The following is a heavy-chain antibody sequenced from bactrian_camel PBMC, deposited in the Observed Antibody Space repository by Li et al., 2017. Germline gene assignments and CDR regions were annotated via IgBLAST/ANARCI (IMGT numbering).Heavy chain of an antibody. CDR1: GYTDTSDC. J-gene: IGHJ6*01. V-gene: IGHV3S6*01. D-gene: IGHD2*01. CDR2: IARDSSST. Sequence: QVQLVESGGESVQSGGSLRLVCAASGYTDTSDCMGWFRQAPGKGLEWISGIARDSSSTAYADSVKGRFTISRDNAKNTLFLQLNSPETEDTAMYYCIRSLYYSDGEIDFGYWGQGTQVTVS. CDR3: IRSLYYSDGEIDFGY.